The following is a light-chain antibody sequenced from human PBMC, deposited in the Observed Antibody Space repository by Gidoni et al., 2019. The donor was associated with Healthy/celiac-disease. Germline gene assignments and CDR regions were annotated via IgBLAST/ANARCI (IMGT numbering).Light chain of an antibody. CDR3: QQLNSYPYT. CDR2: AAS. Sequence: DIQLTQSPSFLSASVGDRVTINCWASQGIISYLAWYQQKPGKAPKLLIYAASPLQSVVPARFSGSGSGTEFTLTISSLQPEYFATYYCQQLNSYPYTFGQGTKLEIK. V-gene: IGKV1-9*01. J-gene: IGKJ2*01. CDR1: QGIISY.